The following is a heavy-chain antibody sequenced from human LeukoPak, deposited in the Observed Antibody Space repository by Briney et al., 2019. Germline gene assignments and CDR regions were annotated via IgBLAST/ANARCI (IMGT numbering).Heavy chain of an antibody. Sequence: PGGSLRLSCAASGFTFSSYAMSWVRQAPGKGLEWVSAISGSGGSTYYADSVEGRFTISRDNSKNTLYLQMNSLRAEDTAVYYCAKAYGYNYLFDYWGQGTLVTVSS. J-gene: IGHJ4*02. CDR2: ISGSGGST. D-gene: IGHD5-24*01. V-gene: IGHV3-23*01. CDR1: GFTFSSYA. CDR3: AKAYGYNYLFDY.